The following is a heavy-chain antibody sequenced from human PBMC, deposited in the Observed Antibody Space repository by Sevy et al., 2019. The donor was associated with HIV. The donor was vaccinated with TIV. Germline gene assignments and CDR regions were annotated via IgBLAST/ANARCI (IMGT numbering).Heavy chain of an antibody. CDR3: ARGEGSSSWPFYYYYYMDV. CDR2: IIPIFGTA. Sequence: KISCKASGGTFSSYAISWVRQAPGQGLEWMGGIIPIFGTANYAQKFQGRVTITADESTSTAYMELRSLRSEDTAVYYCARGEGSSSWPFYYYYYMDVWGKGTTVTVSS. D-gene: IGHD6-13*01. CDR1: GGTFSSYA. J-gene: IGHJ6*03. V-gene: IGHV1-69*01.